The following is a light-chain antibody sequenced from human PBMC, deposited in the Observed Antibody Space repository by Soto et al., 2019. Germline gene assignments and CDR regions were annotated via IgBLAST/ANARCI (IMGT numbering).Light chain of an antibody. CDR1: QGVRNY. Sequence: IQMTQSPSSLSASVGDRVTITCRASQGVRNYLAWYQQKPGKVPKLLMYHASTLQSGVPSRFSGSGSGTDFTLTISSLEPEDFATYYCQECDTAPLTFGGGTKVEIK. CDR2: HAS. CDR3: QECDTAPLT. V-gene: IGKV1-27*01. J-gene: IGKJ4*01.